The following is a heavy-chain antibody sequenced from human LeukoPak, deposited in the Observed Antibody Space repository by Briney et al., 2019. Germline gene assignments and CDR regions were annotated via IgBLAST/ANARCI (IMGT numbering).Heavy chain of an antibody. CDR3: EKCSNYYDSSGAFYY. Sequence: GGSLRLSCAASVFTVSSNYMTWVRQAPGKGLEWVAVISYDGSNKYYADSVKGRFTISRDNSKNTLYLQMNSLRAEDTAVYYCEKCSNYYDSSGAFYYWGQGTLVTVSS. J-gene: IGHJ4*02. D-gene: IGHD3-22*01. V-gene: IGHV3-30*18. CDR2: ISYDGSNK. CDR1: VFTVSSNY.